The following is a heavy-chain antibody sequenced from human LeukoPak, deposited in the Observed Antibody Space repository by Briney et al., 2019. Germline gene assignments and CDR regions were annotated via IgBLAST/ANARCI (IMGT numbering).Heavy chain of an antibody. CDR3: ARLAFQITMTYAFDI. V-gene: IGHV4-61*02. J-gene: IGHJ3*02. D-gene: IGHD3-22*01. CDR2: IYASGST. CDR1: GGSISSGSYY. Sequence: PSETLSLTCTVSGGSISSGSYYWSWIRQPAGKGMEWIGRIYASGSTNYNPSLKSRVNISVDRSKSQFSLKLSSVTAADTAVYYCARLAFQITMTYAFDIWGQGTMVTVSS.